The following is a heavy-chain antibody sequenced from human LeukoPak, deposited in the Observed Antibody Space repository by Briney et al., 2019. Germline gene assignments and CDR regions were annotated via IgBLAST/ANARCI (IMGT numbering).Heavy chain of an antibody. J-gene: IGHJ4*02. CDR2: INTDGSST. V-gene: IGHV3-74*01. CDR1: GFTFSSYW. Sequence: GGSLRLSCAASGFTFSSYWMHWVRQAPGKGLVWVSRINTDGSSTSYADSVKGRFTISRDNAKNTLYLQMNSLRAEDTAVYYCASSPSTYYDFWSGYYNPGHFDYWGQGTLVTVSS. D-gene: IGHD3-3*01. CDR3: ASSPSTYYDFWSGYYNPGHFDY.